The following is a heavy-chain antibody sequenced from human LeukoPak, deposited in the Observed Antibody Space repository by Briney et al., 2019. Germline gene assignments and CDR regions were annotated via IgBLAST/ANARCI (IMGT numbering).Heavy chain of an antibody. CDR1: GFPFSASA. CDR3: ATVKYDYGDPVGWFDP. J-gene: IGHJ5*02. Sequence: GGSLRLSCAASGFPFSASAMTWVRQAPGKGLERVSHILSTGTTYYADSVRGRFTISRDNSKNTLYLLMTSLRADDTAVYYCATVKYDYGDPVGWFDPWGQGTLVTVSS. CDR2: ILSTGTT. D-gene: IGHD4-17*01. V-gene: IGHV3-23*01.